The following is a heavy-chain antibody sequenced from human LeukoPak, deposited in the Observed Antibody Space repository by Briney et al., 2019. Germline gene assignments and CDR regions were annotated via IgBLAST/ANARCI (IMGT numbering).Heavy chain of an antibody. Sequence: GGSLRLSCAASGFTFSSYAMHWVRQAPGKGLEWVAVISYDGSNKYYADSVKGRFTISRDNSKNTLYLQMNSLRAEDTAVYYCARTYYYDSSGYYSPNYYYYYGMDVWGQGTTVTVSS. V-gene: IGHV3-30-3*01. CDR3: ARTYYYDSSGYYSPNYYYYYGMDV. D-gene: IGHD3-22*01. CDR2: ISYDGSNK. CDR1: GFTFSSYA. J-gene: IGHJ6*02.